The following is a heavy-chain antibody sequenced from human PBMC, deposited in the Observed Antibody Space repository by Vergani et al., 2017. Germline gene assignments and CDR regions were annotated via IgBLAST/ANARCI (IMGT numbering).Heavy chain of an antibody. CDR1: GFTFSIYG. Sequence: VQLVESGGGVVQPGGSLRLSCTVSGFTFSIYGMHWVRQAPGKGLEWVAFIRYDGSKKFYGDSVKGRFSLSRDDSQKTVFLQMNNLRVEDSGLYYCTKAGKYDSDNFRESWGQGAQVAVSS. CDR3: TKAGKYDSDNFRES. D-gene: IGHD3-22*01. V-gene: IGHV3-30*02. CDR2: IRYDGSKK. J-gene: IGHJ1*01.